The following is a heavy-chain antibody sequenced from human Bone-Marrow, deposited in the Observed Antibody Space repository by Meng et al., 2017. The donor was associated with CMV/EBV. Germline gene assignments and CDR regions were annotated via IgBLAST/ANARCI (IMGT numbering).Heavy chain of an antibody. CDR2: INHSGST. J-gene: IGHJ4*02. CDR3: ARMKFLEWLYDY. Sequence: SETLSLTCAVYGGSFSGYYWSWIRQPPGKGLEWIGEINHSGSTNYNPSLKSRATISVDTSKNQFSLKLSSVTAADTAVYYCARMKFLEWLYDYWGQGTLVTVSS. CDR1: GGSFSGYY. D-gene: IGHD3-3*01. V-gene: IGHV4-34*01.